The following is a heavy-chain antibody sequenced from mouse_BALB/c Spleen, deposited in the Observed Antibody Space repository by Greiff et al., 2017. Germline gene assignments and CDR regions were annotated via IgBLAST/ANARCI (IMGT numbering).Heavy chain of an antibody. V-gene: IGHV3-8*02. Sequence: EVQLQQSGPSLVKPSQTLSLTCSVTGDSITSGYWNWIRKFPGNKLEYMGYISYSGSTYYNPSLKSRISITRDTSKNQYYLQLNSVTTEDTATYYCARPSFYGSSYWYFDVWGAGTTVTVSS. J-gene: IGHJ1*01. CDR1: GDSITSGY. D-gene: IGHD1-1*01. CDR2: ISYSGST. CDR3: ARPSFYGSSYWYFDV.